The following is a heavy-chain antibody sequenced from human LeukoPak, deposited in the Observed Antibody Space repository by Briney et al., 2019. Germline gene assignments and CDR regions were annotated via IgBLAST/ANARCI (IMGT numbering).Heavy chain of an antibody. Sequence: SVKVSCKASGGTFSSYAISWVRQAPGQGLEWMGGIIPIFGTANYAQKFQGRVTITADESTSTAYMELSSLRSEDTAVYYCARDFYDILPGPWQTRTMEYYFDYWGQGTLVTVSS. V-gene: IGHV1-69*01. CDR1: GGTFSSYA. D-gene: IGHD3-9*01. CDR2: IIPIFGTA. CDR3: ARDFYDILPGPWQTRTMEYYFDY. J-gene: IGHJ4*02.